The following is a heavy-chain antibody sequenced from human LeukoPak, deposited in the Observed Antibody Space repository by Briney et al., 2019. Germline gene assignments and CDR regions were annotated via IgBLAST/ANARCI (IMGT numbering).Heavy chain of an antibody. CDR1: GFTFSSYA. V-gene: IGHV3-30-3*01. J-gene: IGHJ4*02. Sequence: GGFLRLSCAASGFTFSSYAMHWVRQAPGKGLEWVAVISYDGSNKYYADSVKGRFTISRDNSKNTLYLQMNSLRAEDTAVYYCARAKVVPASFDYWGQGTLVTVSS. D-gene: IGHD2-2*01. CDR3: ARAKVVPASFDY. CDR2: ISYDGSNK.